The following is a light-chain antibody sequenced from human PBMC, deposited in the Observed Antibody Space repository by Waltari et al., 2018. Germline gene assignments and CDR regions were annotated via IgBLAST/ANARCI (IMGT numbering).Light chain of an antibody. CDR1: SSDVGSYNL. CDR3: GSYTITSLVV. J-gene: IGLJ2*01. V-gene: IGLV2-14*02. Sequence: QSALTQPASVSGSPGQSIAISCTGTSSDVGSYNLVSWYQQHPGKAPKLMIYEGNKRPSGVSNRFSASTSGNTASLTVSGLQAGDEADYYCGSYTITSLVVFGGGTRLTVL. CDR2: EGN.